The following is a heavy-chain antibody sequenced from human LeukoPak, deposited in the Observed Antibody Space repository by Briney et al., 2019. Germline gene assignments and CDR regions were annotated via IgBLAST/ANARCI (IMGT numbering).Heavy chain of an antibody. CDR1: GFTFSSYG. V-gene: IGHV3-33*06. J-gene: IGHJ6*04. CDR2: IWYDGSNK. D-gene: IGHD3-10*01. Sequence: GGSLRLSCAASGFTFSSYGMHWVRQAPGKGLEWVAVIWYDGSNKYYADSVKGRFTISRDNSKNTLYLQMSSLRAEDTAVYYCAKPLSGGYSMDVWGKGTTVTVSS. CDR3: AKPLSGGYSMDV.